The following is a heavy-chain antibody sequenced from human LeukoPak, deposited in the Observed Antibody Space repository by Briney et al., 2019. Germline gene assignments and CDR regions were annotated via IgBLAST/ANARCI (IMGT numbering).Heavy chain of an antibody. CDR2: IYYSGST. D-gene: IGHD4-17*01. J-gene: IGHJ6*03. CDR1: GYSISSSSYY. Sequence: SETLSLTRTVSGYSISSSSYYWGWIRQPPGKGLEWIGSIYYSGSTYYNPSLKSRVTISVDTSKNQFSLKLSSVTAADTAVYYCAREDYGDYGSYYYYYMDVWGKGTTVTISS. CDR3: AREDYGDYGSYYYYYMDV. V-gene: IGHV4-39*07.